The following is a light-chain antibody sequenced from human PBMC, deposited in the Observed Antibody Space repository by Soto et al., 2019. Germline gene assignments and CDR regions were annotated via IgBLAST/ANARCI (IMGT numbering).Light chain of an antibody. Sequence: QSALTQPASVSGSPGQSITISCTGTSSDVGDYNYVSWYQQHPGKAPKLMIYEVSNRPSGVSNRFSGSKSDNTASLTISGPQAEDEADYYCSSYTTSRTLVFGTGTKLTVL. CDR3: SSYTTSRTLV. J-gene: IGLJ1*01. V-gene: IGLV2-14*01. CDR2: EVS. CDR1: SSDVGDYNY.